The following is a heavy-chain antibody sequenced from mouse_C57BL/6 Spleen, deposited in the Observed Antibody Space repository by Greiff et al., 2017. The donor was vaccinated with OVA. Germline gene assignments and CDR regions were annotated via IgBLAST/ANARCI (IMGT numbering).Heavy chain of an antibody. D-gene: IGHD1-1*01. J-gene: IGHJ2*01. CDR1: GYAFSSSW. Sequence: VMLVESGPELVKPGASVKISCKASGYAFSSSWMNWVKQRPGKGLEWIGRIYPGDGDTNYNGKFKGKATLTADKSSSTAYMQLSSLTSEDSAVYFCARYTTVVFDYWGQGTTLTVSS. CDR2: IYPGDGDT. CDR3: ARYTTVVFDY. V-gene: IGHV1-82*01.